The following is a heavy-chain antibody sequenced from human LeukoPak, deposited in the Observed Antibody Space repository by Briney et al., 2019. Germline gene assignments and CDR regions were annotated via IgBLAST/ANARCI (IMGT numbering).Heavy chain of an antibody. CDR2: ISGSGGST. J-gene: IGHJ1*01. CDR1: GFTFSSYA. V-gene: IGHV3-23*01. D-gene: IGHD3-22*01. CDR3: AKDYYYDSSGYSKYFQH. Sequence: GGPLRLSCAASGFTFSSYAMSWVRQAPGKGLEWVSAISGSGGSTYYADSVKGRFTISRDNSKNTLYLQMNSLRAEDTAVYYCAKDYYYDSSGYSKYFQHWGQGTLVTVSS.